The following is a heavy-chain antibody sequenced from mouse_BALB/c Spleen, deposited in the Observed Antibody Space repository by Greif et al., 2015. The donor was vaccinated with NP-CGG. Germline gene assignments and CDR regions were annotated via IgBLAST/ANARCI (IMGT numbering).Heavy chain of an antibody. Sequence: QVQLQQSGAELVKPGASVKLSCKASGYTFTSYWMHWVKQRPGQGLEWIGEINPSNGRTNYNEKFKSKATLTVDKSSSTAYMQLSSLTSEDSAVYYCARYDYNAMDYWGQGTSVTVSS. CDR1: GYTFTSYW. CDR3: ARYDYNAMDY. J-gene: IGHJ4*01. CDR2: INPSNGRT. V-gene: IGHV1S81*02.